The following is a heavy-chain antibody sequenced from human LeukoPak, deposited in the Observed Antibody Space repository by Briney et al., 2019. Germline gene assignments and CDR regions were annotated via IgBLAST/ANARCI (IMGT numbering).Heavy chain of an antibody. Sequence: GRSLRLSCAASGFTFRSYAMPWVRQAPGKGLEWVAVISYDGSNKYYADSVKGRFTISRDNSKNTLYLQMNSLRAEDTAVYYCAGELTTTYAFDIWGQGTMVTASS. CDR3: AGELTTTYAFDI. CDR2: ISYDGSNK. CDR1: GFTFRSYA. J-gene: IGHJ3*02. V-gene: IGHV3-30-3*01. D-gene: IGHD4-17*01.